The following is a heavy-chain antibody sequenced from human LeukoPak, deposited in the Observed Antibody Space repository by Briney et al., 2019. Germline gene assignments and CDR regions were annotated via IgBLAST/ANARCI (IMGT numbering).Heavy chain of an antibody. CDR1: GGSISSGGYC. CDR2: IYHSGST. D-gene: IGHD6-25*01. J-gene: IGHJ6*02. Sequence: SETLSLTCAVSGGSISSGGYCWGWIRQPPGKGLEWIGYIYHSGSTYYNPSLKSRITISVDRSKNQFSLKLSSVTAADTAVYYCARGGSGPLDGMDVWGQGTTVTVSS. V-gene: IGHV4-30-2*01. CDR3: ARGGSGPLDGMDV.